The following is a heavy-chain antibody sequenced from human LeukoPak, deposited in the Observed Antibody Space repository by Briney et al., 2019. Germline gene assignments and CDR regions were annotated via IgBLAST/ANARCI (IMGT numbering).Heavy chain of an antibody. D-gene: IGHD4-17*01. CDR2: IYYSGST. J-gene: IGHJ4*02. V-gene: IGHV4-39*01. Sequence: SETLSLTCTVSVGSISSSSYYWGWIRQPPGKGLEWIGSIYYSGSTYYNPSLKSRVTISVDTSKNQFSLKLSSVTAADTAVYYCARRPPPPPYGDYFDYWGQGTLVTVSS. CDR3: ARRPPPPPYGDYFDY. CDR1: VGSISSSSYY.